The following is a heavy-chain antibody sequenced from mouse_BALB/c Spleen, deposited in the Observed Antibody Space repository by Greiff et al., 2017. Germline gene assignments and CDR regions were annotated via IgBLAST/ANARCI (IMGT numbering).Heavy chain of an antibody. V-gene: IGHV5-6-5*01. CDR3: ARGGARTLYYAMDY. CDR2: ISSGGST. Sequence: EVKLVESGGGLVKPGGSLKLSCAASGFTFSSYAMSWVRQTPEKRLEWVASISSGGSTYYPDSVKGRFTISRDNARNILYRQMSSLRSEDTAMYYCARGGARTLYYAMDYWGQGTSVTVSS. J-gene: IGHJ4*01. CDR1: GFTFSSYA.